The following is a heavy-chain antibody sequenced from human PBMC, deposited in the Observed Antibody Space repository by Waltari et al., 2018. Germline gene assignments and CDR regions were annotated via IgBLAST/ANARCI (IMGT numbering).Heavy chain of an antibody. CDR2: INAGNGNT. CDR1: GYTFTSYA. J-gene: IGHJ4*02. Sequence: QVQLVQSGAEVKKPGASVKVSCKASGYTFTSYAMHWVRQAPGQRLEWMGWINAGNGNTKYSQKFQGRVTITRDTSASTAYMELGSLRSEDTAVYYCACWKGAAGTLDYWGQGTLVTVSS. D-gene: IGHD6-13*01. CDR3: ACWKGAAGTLDY. V-gene: IGHV1-3*01.